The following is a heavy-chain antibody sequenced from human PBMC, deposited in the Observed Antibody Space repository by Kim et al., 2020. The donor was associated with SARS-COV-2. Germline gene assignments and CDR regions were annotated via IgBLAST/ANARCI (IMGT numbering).Heavy chain of an antibody. Sequence: SETLSLTCAVSGGSISSSNWWSWVRQPPGKGLEWIGEIYHSGSTNYNPSLKSRVTISVDKSKNQFSLKLSSVTAADTAVYYCARLSSGWYGAYYFDYWGQGTLVTVSS. J-gene: IGHJ4*02. CDR3: ARLSSGWYGAYYFDY. D-gene: IGHD6-19*01. V-gene: IGHV4-4*02. CDR1: GGSISSSNW. CDR2: IYHSGST.